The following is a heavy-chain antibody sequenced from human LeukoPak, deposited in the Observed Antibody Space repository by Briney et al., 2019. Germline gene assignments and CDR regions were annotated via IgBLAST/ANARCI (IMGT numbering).Heavy chain of an antibody. CDR1: GYTFSSYS. D-gene: IGHD2-21*02. Sequence: PGGSLTLSCAASGYTFSSYSMNWVRQAPGKGLEWVSSISSSSSYIYYADSVKGRFTISRDNAKNSLYLQMNSLTAEDTAVYYCARDTLAYCGGDCYLGEDYWGQGTLVTVSS. CDR2: ISSSSSYI. J-gene: IGHJ4*02. CDR3: ARDTLAYCGGDCYLGEDY. V-gene: IGHV3-21*01.